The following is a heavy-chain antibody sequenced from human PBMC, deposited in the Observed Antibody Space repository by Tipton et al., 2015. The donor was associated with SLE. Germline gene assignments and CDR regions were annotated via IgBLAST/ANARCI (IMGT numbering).Heavy chain of an antibody. CDR3: ARVKMGPRYYYYGMDV. Sequence: LRLSCTVSGGSISSSSYYWSWIRQPPGKGLEWIGYIYYSGSTNYNPSLKSRVTISVDTSKNQFSLNLSSVTAADTAVYYCARVKMGPRYYYYGMDVWGQGTTVTVSS. CDR1: GGSISSSSYY. J-gene: IGHJ6*02. D-gene: IGHD2-8*01. CDR2: IYYSGST. V-gene: IGHV4-61*01.